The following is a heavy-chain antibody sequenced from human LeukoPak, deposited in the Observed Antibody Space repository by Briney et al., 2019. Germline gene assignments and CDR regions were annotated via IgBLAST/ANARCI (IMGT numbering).Heavy chain of an antibody. V-gene: IGHV3-11*04. Sequence: GGSLRLSCAASGFTFSDYYMSWIRQAPGKGLEWVSYISSSGSTIYYADSVKGRFTISRDTAKNSLYLQMNSLRDEDTAVYYCAREHPYYYDSSGTALTAELKYYFDYWGQGTLVTVSS. D-gene: IGHD3-22*01. CDR2: ISSSGSTI. CDR1: GFTFSDYY. CDR3: AREHPYYYDSSGTALTAELKYYFDY. J-gene: IGHJ4*02.